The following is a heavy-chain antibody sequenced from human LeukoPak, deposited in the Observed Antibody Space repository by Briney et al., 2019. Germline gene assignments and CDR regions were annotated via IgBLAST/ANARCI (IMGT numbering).Heavy chain of an antibody. V-gene: IGHV4-34*01. D-gene: IGHD1-26*01. CDR2: INHSGST. CDR3: ARGGNYYYYGMDV. J-gene: IGHJ6*02. Sequence: KPSETLSLTCAVYGGSFSGYYWSWIRQPPGKGLEWIGEINHSGSTNYNPSLKSRVTISVDTSKNQFSLKLSSVTAADTAVYYCARGGNYYYYGMDVWGQGTTVTASS. CDR1: GGSFSGYY.